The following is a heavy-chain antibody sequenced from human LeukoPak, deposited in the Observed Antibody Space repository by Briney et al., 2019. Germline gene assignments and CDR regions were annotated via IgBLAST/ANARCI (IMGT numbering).Heavy chain of an antibody. CDR1: GGSISSYY. Sequence: SETLSLTCTVSGGSISSYYWSWIRQPPGKGLEWIGYIYYSGSANYNPSLKSRVTISVDTSKNQFSLKLSSVTAADTAVYYCARTKIGAFDIWGQGTMVTVSS. CDR2: IYYSGSA. V-gene: IGHV4-59*01. D-gene: IGHD3-10*01. CDR3: ARTKIGAFDI. J-gene: IGHJ3*02.